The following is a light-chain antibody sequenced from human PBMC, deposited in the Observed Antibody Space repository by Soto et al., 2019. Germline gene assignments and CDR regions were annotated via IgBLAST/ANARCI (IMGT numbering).Light chain of an antibody. V-gene: IGKV3-20*01. CDR1: QSVSNNY. J-gene: IGKJ1*01. CDR3: QQYGSLPWT. CDR2: RAS. Sequence: EIVLTPSTGTLSLSPGERTTLSCRASQSVSNNYLAWYQQQPGQAPRLLIFRASSRATGIPDRISGSGSGTDFTLTINRLEPEDFAVYYCQQYGSLPWTFGPGTKV.